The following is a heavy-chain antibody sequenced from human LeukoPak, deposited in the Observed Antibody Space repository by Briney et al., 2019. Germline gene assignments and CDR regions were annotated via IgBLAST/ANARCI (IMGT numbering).Heavy chain of an antibody. CDR1: GDSVSTTGAA. V-gene: IGHV6-1*01. Sequence: KPSQTLSLTCAISGDSVSTTGAAWNWIRQSPSRGLEWLGRTYYISKWYNDYAISVKSRMSINADTSKNQFSLQLNSATPEDTAVYYCTRDLKGARETMVTGFSWYFDLWGRGTLVTVSS. CDR2: TYYISKWYN. D-gene: IGHD5-18*01. CDR3: TRDLKGARETMVTGFSWYFDL. J-gene: IGHJ2*01.